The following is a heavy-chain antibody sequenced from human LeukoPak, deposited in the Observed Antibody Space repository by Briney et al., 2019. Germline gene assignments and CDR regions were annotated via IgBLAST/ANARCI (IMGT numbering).Heavy chain of an antibody. Sequence: ASVKVSCKASGYTFSSYDVNWVRQATGQGLEWMGWMNPSSGNTVYAQKFQGRVTVIRNTSISTAYMELSSLRSEDTAVYYCARAAGGTRNYYMDVWAKGTTVTVSS. J-gene: IGHJ6*03. CDR1: GYTFSSYD. CDR2: MNPSSGNT. D-gene: IGHD3-16*01. CDR3: ARAAGGTRNYYMDV. V-gene: IGHV1-8*01.